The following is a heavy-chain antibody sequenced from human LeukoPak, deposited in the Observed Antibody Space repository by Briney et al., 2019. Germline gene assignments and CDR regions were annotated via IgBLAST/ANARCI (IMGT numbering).Heavy chain of an antibody. CDR1: GGSFSGYY. CDR2: INHSGST. V-gene: IGHV4-34*01. J-gene: IGHJ6*03. CDR3: ARGVYDFWSGYPPCYMDD. D-gene: IGHD3-3*01. Sequence: SETLSLTCAVYGGSFSGYYWSWIRQPPGKGLEWIGEINHSGSTNYNPSLKSRVTISVDTSKNQFSLKLSSVTAADTAVYYCARGVYDFWSGYPPCYMDDWGKGTTVTVSS.